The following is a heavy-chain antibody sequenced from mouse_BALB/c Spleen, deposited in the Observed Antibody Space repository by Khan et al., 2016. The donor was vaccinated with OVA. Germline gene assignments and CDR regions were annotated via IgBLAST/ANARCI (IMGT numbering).Heavy chain of an antibody. D-gene: IGHD2-13*01. Sequence: QVQLQQPGAELVRPGASVKLSYKTSGYTFTNYWINWVKQRPGQGLEWIGNIYPSDSYTNYNQKFKDKATLTVDKSSSTAYMQLTRPTSEDSAVDYCTRGEPGNFDYWGQGTTLTVSS. V-gene: IGHV1-69*02. CDR2: IYPSDSYT. CDR3: TRGEPGNFDY. J-gene: IGHJ2*01. CDR1: GYTFTNYW.